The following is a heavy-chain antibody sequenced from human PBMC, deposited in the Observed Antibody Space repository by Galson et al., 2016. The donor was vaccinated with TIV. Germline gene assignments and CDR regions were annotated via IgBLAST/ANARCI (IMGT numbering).Heavy chain of an antibody. D-gene: IGHD3-10*01. V-gene: IGHV4-34*01. CDR3: TRGRFESGSYYNNGFDY. CDR1: GGSFRGYY. CDR2: IDDSGSS. J-gene: IGHJ4*02. Sequence: ETLSLTCGVSGGSFRGYYWTWIRLPPGKGLEWIGEIDDSGSSNSIPSLKSRLTMSVDTSANHFSLQLSSVTAADTAVYYCTRGRFESGSYYNNGFDYWGQGTPVTVSS.